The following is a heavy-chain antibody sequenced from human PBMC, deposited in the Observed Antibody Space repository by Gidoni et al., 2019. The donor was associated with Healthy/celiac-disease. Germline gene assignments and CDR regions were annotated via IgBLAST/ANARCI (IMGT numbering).Heavy chain of an antibody. J-gene: IGHJ3*02. CDR3: ARDGPDYYDSSGYGGSGAFDI. CDR2: IYYSGST. CDR1: GCSISSSSYY. Sequence: QLQLQESVPGLVKPSETLSLTCTVSGCSISSSSYYWGWIRQPPGKGLEWIGSIYYSGSTYYNPSLKRRVTISVDTSKNQFSLKMSSVTAADTAVYYCARDGPDYYDSSGYGGSGAFDIWGQGTMVTVSS. D-gene: IGHD3-22*01. V-gene: IGHV4-39*07.